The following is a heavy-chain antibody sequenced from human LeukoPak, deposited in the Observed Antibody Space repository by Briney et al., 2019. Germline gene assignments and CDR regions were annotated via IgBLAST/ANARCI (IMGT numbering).Heavy chain of an antibody. J-gene: IGHJ5*02. Sequence: SVKVSCKASRGTFSSYAISWVRQAPGQGLEWMGGIIPIFGTANYAQKFQSRVTITADKSTSTAYMELSSLRSEDTAVYYCARLSSHYGDYKVDPWAQGTLVTVSS. CDR3: ARLSSHYGDYKVDP. CDR1: RGTFSSYA. CDR2: IIPIFGTA. D-gene: IGHD4-17*01. V-gene: IGHV1-69*06.